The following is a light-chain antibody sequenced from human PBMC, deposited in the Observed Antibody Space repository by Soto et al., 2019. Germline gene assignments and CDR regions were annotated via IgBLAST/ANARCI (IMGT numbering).Light chain of an antibody. J-gene: IGKJ1*01. CDR1: QSVSNNY. Sequence: IVLTNSPCSLSLSRVERATLSCRASQSVSNNYLAWYQQKPGQAPRLLIYGASSRATGIPDRFSGSGSGTDFTLTISRLEPEDFAVYYCQQYGSSPMTFGQGTKVDIK. CDR2: GAS. V-gene: IGKV3-20*01. CDR3: QQYGSSPMT.